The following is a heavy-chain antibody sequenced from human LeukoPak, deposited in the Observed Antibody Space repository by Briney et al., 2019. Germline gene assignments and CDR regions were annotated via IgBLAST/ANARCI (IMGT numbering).Heavy chain of an antibody. J-gene: IGHJ4*02. CDR1: GFPFSSYW. Sequence: GGSLRLSCATSGFPFSSYWMSWVRQAPGKGLEWVANIKQDGSEKYYVDSVKGRFTISRDNAKNSLYLQMNSLRAEDTAVYYCAKGDGFDYWGQGTLVTVSS. CDR2: IKQDGSEK. CDR3: AKGDGFDY. V-gene: IGHV3-7*01.